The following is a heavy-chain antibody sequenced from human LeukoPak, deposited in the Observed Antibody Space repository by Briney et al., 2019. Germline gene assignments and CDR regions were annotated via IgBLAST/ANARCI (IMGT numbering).Heavy chain of an antibody. Sequence: SETLSLTCAVYGGSFSGYYWSWIRQPPGKGLEWIGEINHSGSTYYNPSLKSRVTISVDTSKNQFSLKLSSVTAADTAVYYCARHKGVDYDFWSGYPHFDYWGQGTLVTVSS. D-gene: IGHD3-3*01. CDR2: INHSGST. CDR3: ARHKGVDYDFWSGYPHFDY. CDR1: GGSFSGYY. V-gene: IGHV4-34*01. J-gene: IGHJ4*02.